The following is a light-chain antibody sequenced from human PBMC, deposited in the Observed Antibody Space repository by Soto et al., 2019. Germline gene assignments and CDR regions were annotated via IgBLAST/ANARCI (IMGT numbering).Light chain of an antibody. CDR1: SSDVGGYNY. Sequence: QSALAQPRSVSGSPGQSVTISCTGTSSDVGGYNYVSWYQQHPGKAPKLMIYDVSKRPSGVPDRFSGSKSGNTASLTISGLQAEDEADYYCCSYAGSYNSPYVFGTGTKV. J-gene: IGLJ1*01. CDR2: DVS. CDR3: CSYAGSYNSPYV. V-gene: IGLV2-11*01.